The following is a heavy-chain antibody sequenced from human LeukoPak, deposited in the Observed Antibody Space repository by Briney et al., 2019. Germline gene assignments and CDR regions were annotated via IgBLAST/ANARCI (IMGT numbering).Heavy chain of an antibody. CDR1: GFTFSSSA. Sequence: GGSLRLSCAASGFTFSSSAMSWVRQAPGKGLEWVSFISGSGDLTYYADSLKGRFTISRDNSKNTLSLQMNSLRAEDTAVYYCARQTTGTFDYWGQGTLVTVSS. J-gene: IGHJ4*02. CDR3: ARQTTGTFDY. D-gene: IGHD1-1*01. CDR2: ISGSGDLT. V-gene: IGHV3-23*01.